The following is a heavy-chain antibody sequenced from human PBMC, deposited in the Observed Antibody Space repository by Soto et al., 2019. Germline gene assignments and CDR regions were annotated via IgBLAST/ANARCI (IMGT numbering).Heavy chain of an antibody. D-gene: IGHD3-10*01. Sequence: EVQLLESGGGLVQPGGSLRLSCAASGFTFSSYAMSWVRQAPGKGLEWVSAISGSGGSTYYADSVKGRFTISRDNSKNTLDLQKSSLRAEDTAVYYCAYTGREYGMVDVWGKGTTVTVSS. CDR1: GFTFSSYA. J-gene: IGHJ6*04. CDR2: ISGSGGST. CDR3: AYTGREYGMVDV. V-gene: IGHV3-23*01.